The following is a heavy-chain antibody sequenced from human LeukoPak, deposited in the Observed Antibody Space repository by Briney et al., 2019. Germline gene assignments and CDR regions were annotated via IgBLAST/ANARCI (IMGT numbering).Heavy chain of an antibody. V-gene: IGHV1-2*02. CDR3: SSYYDSSGYYYQY. CDR1: GYTFTCYY. Sequence: ASVTVSCKASGYTFTCYYMHWVRQAPGQGLEWMGWINPNSGGTNYAQKFQGRVTMTSDTSISTAYMELSRMRSDDAAVYYCSSYYDSSGYYYQYWGQGTLVTVSS. J-gene: IGHJ4*02. D-gene: IGHD3-22*01. CDR2: INPNSGGT.